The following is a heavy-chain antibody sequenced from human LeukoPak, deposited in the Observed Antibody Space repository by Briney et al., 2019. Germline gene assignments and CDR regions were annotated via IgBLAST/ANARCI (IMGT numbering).Heavy chain of an antibody. CDR3: ARGRSSMVRGYYYYYMDV. J-gene: IGHJ6*03. V-gene: IGHV1-69*06. CDR2: IIPIFGTA. Sequence: AASVKVSCKASGGTFSSYAISWVRQAPGQGLEWMGGIIPIFGTANYAQKFQDRVTITADKSTSTAYMELSSLRSEDTAVYYCARGRSSMVRGYYYYYMDVWGKGTTVTISS. D-gene: IGHD3-10*01. CDR1: GGTFSSYA.